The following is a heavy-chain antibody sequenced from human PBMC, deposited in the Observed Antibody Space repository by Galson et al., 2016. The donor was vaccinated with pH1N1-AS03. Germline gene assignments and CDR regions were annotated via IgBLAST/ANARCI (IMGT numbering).Heavy chain of an antibody. CDR2: IKTDGGDK. V-gene: IGHV3-7*03. CDR1: GFTFTNYW. D-gene: IGHD1-1*01. J-gene: IGHJ4*02. CDR3: ARENWSVEY. Sequence: SLRLSCAASGFTFTNYWMTWVRQAPGKGLEWVANIKTDGGDKNYVDSVKGRFIISRDNAKNSLYLQMNSLRADDTAGYYCARENWSVEYWAQGTLVIVSS.